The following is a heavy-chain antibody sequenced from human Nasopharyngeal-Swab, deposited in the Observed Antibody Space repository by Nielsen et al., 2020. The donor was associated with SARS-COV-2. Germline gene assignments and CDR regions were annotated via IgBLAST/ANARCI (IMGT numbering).Heavy chain of an antibody. CDR3: ARDPVSGGSYPSYYYYGMDV. Sequence: SLNISCAASGFTFSSYSMNWVRQAPGKGLEWFSSISSSSSYIYYADSVKGRFTISRDNAKNSLYLQMNSLRAEDTAVYYCARDPVSGGSYPSYYYYGMDVGGQGTTVTVSS. CDR1: GFTFSSYS. V-gene: IGHV3-21*01. J-gene: IGHJ6*02. CDR2: ISSSSSYI. D-gene: IGHD1-26*01.